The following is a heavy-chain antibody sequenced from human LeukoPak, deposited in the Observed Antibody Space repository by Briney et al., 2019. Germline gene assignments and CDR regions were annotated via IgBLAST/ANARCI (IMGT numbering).Heavy chain of an antibody. CDR2: ISYDGGNK. Sequence: TGRSLRLSCAASGFTFSSYGMHWVRKAPGKGLEWVAVISYDGGNKYYADSVKGRFTISRDNSKNTLYLQMNSLRAEDTAVYYCAKDHYYGSGSYYKPPVLDYWGQGTLVTVSS. CDR3: AKDHYYGSGSYYKPPVLDY. J-gene: IGHJ4*02. CDR1: GFTFSSYG. D-gene: IGHD3-10*01. V-gene: IGHV3-30*18.